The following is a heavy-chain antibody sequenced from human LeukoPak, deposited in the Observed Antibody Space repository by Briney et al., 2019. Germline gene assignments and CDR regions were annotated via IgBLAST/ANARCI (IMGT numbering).Heavy chain of an antibody. J-gene: IGHJ4*02. CDR1: GYTFTGYY. CDR2: INPKSGGT. Sequence: ASVKVSCKASGYTFTGYYIHWVRQAPGQGLEWLGWINPKSGGTNSAQKFQGRVTMTRDTSTSTAYMELSRLRSDDTAVYYCARAESLIVVVSLYYWGQGSLVTVSS. CDR3: ARAESLIVVVSLYY. D-gene: IGHD3-22*01. V-gene: IGHV1-2*02.